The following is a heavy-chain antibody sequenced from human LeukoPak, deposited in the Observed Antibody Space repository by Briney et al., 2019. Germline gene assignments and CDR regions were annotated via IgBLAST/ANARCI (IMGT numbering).Heavy chain of an antibody. CDR1: GYVFTTYC. J-gene: IGHJ4*02. CDR2: IDPSDSYT. D-gene: IGHD2-21*02. CDR3: ARRDLTAPHGLGY. Sequence: TPESLLISCKASGYVFTTYCMSWVRQMPGKGLEWMGRIDPSDSYTNYSPSFQGHVTISADKSISTAYLQWSSLKASDTAVYYCARRDLTAPHGLGYWGQGSQVTVSS. V-gene: IGHV5-10-1*01.